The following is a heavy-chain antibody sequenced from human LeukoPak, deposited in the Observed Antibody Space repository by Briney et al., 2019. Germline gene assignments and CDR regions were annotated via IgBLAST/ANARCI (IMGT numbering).Heavy chain of an antibody. CDR3: AKDLGSSGWYLDAFDI. D-gene: IGHD6-19*01. V-gene: IGHV3-23*01. J-gene: IGHJ3*02. CDR1: GFTFSSYA. CDR2: ISGSGGST. Sequence: GGSPRLSCAASGFTFSSYAMSWVRQAPGKGLEWVSAISGSGGSTYYADSVKGRFTISRDNSKNTLYLQMNSLRAEDTAVYYCAKDLGSSGWYLDAFDIWGQGTMVTVSS.